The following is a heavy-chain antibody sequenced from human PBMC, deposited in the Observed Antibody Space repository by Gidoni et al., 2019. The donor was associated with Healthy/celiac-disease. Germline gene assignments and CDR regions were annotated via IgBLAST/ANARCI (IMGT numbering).Heavy chain of an antibody. J-gene: IGHJ3*02. CDR1: GLTFSSYG. Sequence: QVQLVESGGGVVQPGRSLRLSCAASGLTFSSYGIHWVRQAPGKGLEWVAVIWYDGSNKYYADSVKGRFTISRDNSKNTLYLQMNSLRAEDTAVYYCARDRYYDSSGYYYPDAFDIWGQGTMVTVSS. V-gene: IGHV3-33*01. D-gene: IGHD3-22*01. CDR2: IWYDGSNK. CDR3: ARDRYYDSSGYYYPDAFDI.